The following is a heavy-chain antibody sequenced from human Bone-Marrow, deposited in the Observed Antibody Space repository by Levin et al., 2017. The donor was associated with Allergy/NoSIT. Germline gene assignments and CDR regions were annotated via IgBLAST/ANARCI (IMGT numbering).Heavy chain of an antibody. CDR2: ISRSSSTI. D-gene: IGHD2-2*01. CDR1: GFTFSRYS. J-gene: IGHJ4*02. V-gene: IGHV3-48*02. CDR3: ARPDCSGTSCYYFFVS. Sequence: PGGSLRLSCAASGFTFSRYSMNWVRQAPGRGLEWVSYISRSSSTISYADSVKGRFTISRDNAKNSLYLQMNSLRDEDTAVYYCARPDCSGTSCYYFFVSWGQGTLVTVSS.